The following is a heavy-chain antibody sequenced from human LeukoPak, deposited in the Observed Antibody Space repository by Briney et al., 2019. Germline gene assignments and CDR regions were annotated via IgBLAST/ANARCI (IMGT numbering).Heavy chain of an antibody. D-gene: IGHD3-22*01. CDR1: GGTFSSYA. CDR3: ASAPYYYDSSGYYYESFDY. CDR2: IIPIFGTA. V-gene: IGHV1-69*05. Sequence: GASVTVSCTASGGTFSSYAISWVRQAPGQGLEWMGGIIPIFGTANYAQKFQGRVTITTDESTSTAYMELSSLRSEDTAVYYCASAPYYYDSSGYYYESFDYWGQGTLVTVSP. J-gene: IGHJ4*02.